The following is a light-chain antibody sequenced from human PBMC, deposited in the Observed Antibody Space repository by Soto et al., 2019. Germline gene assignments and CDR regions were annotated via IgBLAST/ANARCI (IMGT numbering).Light chain of an antibody. Sequence: IGFNQSPGTVSLTPGERATLSCRASQSVSSSYLAWYQQKPGQAPRLLIYGASSRATGIPDRFSGSGSGTDFTLTISRLEPEDFAVYYCQQYGSSPPWTFGQVAMVDIK. J-gene: IGKJ1*01. CDR3: QQYGSSPPWT. CDR2: GAS. V-gene: IGKV3-20*01. CDR1: QSVSSSY.